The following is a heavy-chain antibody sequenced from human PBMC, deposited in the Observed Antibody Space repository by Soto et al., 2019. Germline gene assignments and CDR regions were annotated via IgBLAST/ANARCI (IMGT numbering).Heavy chain of an antibody. Sequence: QVHLVESGGGVVQPGRSLRLSCAASGFTFSSYAMHWVRRTPGKGLECVALISYDGINKYYADSVKGRFTVSRDNSKSTLYLQMNSLSAEDTAVSYCVKDWVSGWSDYFFDYWGQGTLVTVSS. CDR1: GFTFSSYA. CDR3: VKDWVSGWSDYFFDY. J-gene: IGHJ4*02. CDR2: ISYDGINK. D-gene: IGHD6-19*01. V-gene: IGHV3-30*18.